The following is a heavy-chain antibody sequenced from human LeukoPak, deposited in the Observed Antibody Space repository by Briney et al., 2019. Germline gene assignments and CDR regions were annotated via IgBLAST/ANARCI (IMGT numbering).Heavy chain of an antibody. Sequence: SETLSLTCTVSGGSISSSSYYWGWIRQPPGKGLEWIGRIYTSGSTNYNPSLKSRVTMSVDTSKNQFSLKLSSVTAADSAVYYCARGGYAYYYYYYMDVWGKGTTVTVSS. CDR3: ARGGYAYYYYYYMDV. CDR2: IYTSGST. V-gene: IGHV4-61*05. D-gene: IGHD3-16*01. J-gene: IGHJ6*03. CDR1: GGSISSSSYY.